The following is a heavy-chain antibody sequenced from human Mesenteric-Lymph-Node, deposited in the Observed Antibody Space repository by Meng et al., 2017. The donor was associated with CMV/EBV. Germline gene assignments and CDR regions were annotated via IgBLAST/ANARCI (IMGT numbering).Heavy chain of an antibody. D-gene: IGHD2-2*01. CDR3: ARLYCTSTSCYRGWFDP. J-gene: IGHJ5*02. V-gene: IGHV3-48*04. CDR2: ISSSSTTI. CDR1: GLRFSGSA. Sequence: GESLKISCAASGLRFSGSAIHWVRQPPGKGLEWVSYISSSSTTIYYADSVKGRFIISRDNAKNSLYLQMNSLRADDTAVYYCARLYCTSTSCYRGWFDPWGQGTLVTVSS.